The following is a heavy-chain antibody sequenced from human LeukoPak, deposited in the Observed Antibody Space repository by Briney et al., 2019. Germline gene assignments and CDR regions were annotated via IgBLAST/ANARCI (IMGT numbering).Heavy chain of an antibody. CDR1: GFTFSSYA. CDR3: AKLVEYQLLSRPDY. V-gene: IGHV3-23*01. Sequence: GGSLRLSCAASGFTFSSYAMSWVRQAPGKGLEWVSAISGSGGSTYYADSVKGRFTISRDNSKNTLYLQMNSLRAEDTAVYYCAKLVEYQLLSRPDYLGQGTLVTVSS. D-gene: IGHD2-2*01. J-gene: IGHJ4*02. CDR2: ISGSGGST.